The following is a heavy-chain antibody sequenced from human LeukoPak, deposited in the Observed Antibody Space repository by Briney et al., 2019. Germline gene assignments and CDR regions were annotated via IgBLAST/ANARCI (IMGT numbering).Heavy chain of an antibody. V-gene: IGHV3-7*01. D-gene: IGHD3-9*01. CDR2: IKQDGSEK. CDR1: GFTFSPYW. J-gene: IGHJ4*02. CDR3: ARGGYFDDPKFFDY. Sequence: GGSLRLSCAASGFTFSPYWMYWVRQAPGKGLVWVANIKQDGSEKYYVDSVRGRFTISRDNAKISLYLQMNSLRAEDTAVYYCARGGYFDDPKFFDYWGQGTLVTVSS.